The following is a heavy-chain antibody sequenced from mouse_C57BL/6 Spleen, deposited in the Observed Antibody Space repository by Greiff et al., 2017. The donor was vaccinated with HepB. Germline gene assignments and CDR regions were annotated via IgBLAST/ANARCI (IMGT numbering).Heavy chain of an antibody. CDR2: IYPGSGNT. CDR3: AKGDYVSPYYAMDY. Sequence: VQLQQSGPELVKPGASVKISCKASGYSFTSYYIHWVKQRPGQGLEWIGWIYPGSGNTKYNEKFKGKATLTADTSSSTAYMQLSSLTSEDSAVYYCAKGDYVSPYYAMDYWGQGTSVTVSS. CDR1: GYSFTSYY. V-gene: IGHV1-66*01. D-gene: IGHD1-1*01. J-gene: IGHJ4*01.